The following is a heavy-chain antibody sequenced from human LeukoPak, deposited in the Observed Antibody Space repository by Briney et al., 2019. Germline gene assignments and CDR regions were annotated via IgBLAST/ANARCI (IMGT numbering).Heavy chain of an antibody. CDR2: IYYSGST. D-gene: IGHD1-7*01. CDR3: ARVEELRFLNY. Sequence: SETLSLTCTVSGGSISSGDYYWSWIRQPPGKGLEWIGYIYYSGSTYYNPSLKSRVTISVDTSKNQFSPKLSSVTAADTAVYYCARVEELRFLNYWGQGTLVTVSS. J-gene: IGHJ4*02. V-gene: IGHV4-30-4*01. CDR1: GGSISSGDYY.